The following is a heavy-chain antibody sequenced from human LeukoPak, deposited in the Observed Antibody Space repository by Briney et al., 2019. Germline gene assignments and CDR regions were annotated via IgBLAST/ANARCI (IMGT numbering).Heavy chain of an antibody. CDR3: ARASPSIVVVA. CDR2: IYYSGST. J-gene: IGHJ5*02. Sequence: SETLSLTCTVSGGSIRSSYYYWGWIRQHPGKGLEWIGYIYYSGSTYYNPSLKSRVTISVDTSKNQFSLKLSSVTAADTAVYYCARASPSIVVVAWGQGTLVTVSS. V-gene: IGHV4-31*03. D-gene: IGHD2-21*01. CDR1: GGSIRSSYYY.